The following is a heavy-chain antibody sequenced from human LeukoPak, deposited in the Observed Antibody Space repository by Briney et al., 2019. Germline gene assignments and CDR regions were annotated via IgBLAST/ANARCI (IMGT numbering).Heavy chain of an antibody. V-gene: IGHV3-21*01. CDR1: GFTFSSYS. CDR3: ARDNGSSWYGYYYYYYGMDV. D-gene: IGHD6-13*01. CDR2: ISSSSSYI. Sequence: GGSLRLSCETSGFTFSSYSMNWVSKAPGKGLEWDSSISSSSSYIYYADSVKGRFTISRDNAKNSLYLQMNSLRAEDTAVYYCARDNGSSWYGYYYYYYGMDVWGQGTTVTVSS. J-gene: IGHJ6*02.